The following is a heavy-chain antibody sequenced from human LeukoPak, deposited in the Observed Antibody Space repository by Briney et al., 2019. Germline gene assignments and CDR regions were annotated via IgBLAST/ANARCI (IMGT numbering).Heavy chain of an antibody. CDR1: GYTFTSYG. D-gene: IGHD6-13*01. J-gene: IGHJ5*02. CDR2: ISAYNGNT. V-gene: IGHV1-18*01. Sequence: ASVKVSCKASGYTFTSYGISWVRQAPGQGLEWMGWISAYNGNTNYAQKLQGRVTMTTDTSTSTAYMELRSLRSDHTAVYYCARDLGAAGRADWFDPWGQGTLVTVSS. CDR3: ARDLGAAGRADWFDP.